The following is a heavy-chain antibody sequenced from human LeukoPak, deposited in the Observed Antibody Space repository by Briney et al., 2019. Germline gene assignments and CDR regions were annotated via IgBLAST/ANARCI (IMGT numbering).Heavy chain of an antibody. CDR2: IKQDGSEK. V-gene: IGHV3-7*01. CDR1: GFTFSSYW. D-gene: IGHD2-2*03. Sequence: GGSLRLSCAASGFTFSSYWMSWVRQAPGKGLEWVANIKQDGSEKYYVDSVKGRFTISRDNAKNSLYLQMNSLRAEGTAVYYCARDGSLYAFDIWGQGTMVTVSS. CDR3: ARDGSLYAFDI. J-gene: IGHJ3*02.